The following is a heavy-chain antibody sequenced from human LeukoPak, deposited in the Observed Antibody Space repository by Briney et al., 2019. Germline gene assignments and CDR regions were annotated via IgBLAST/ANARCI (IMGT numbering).Heavy chain of an antibody. CDR1: GGSISTYY. D-gene: IGHD4-17*01. Sequence: SETLFLTCSVSGGSISTYYWSWIRQPPGKGLEWLGYIYYTGTTNYNPSLRSRVTMSVDTSRNQFSLRLSSVTAADTAVYYCAREDPQTTVPEGMDVWGHGTTVIVSS. CDR2: IYYTGTT. J-gene: IGHJ6*02. V-gene: IGHV4-59*01. CDR3: AREDPQTTVPEGMDV.